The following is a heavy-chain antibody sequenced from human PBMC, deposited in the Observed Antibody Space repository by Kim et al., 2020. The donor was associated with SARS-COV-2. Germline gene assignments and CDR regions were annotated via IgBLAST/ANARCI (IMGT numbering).Heavy chain of an antibody. CDR3: AKPPPSAGSIDC. D-gene: IGHD2-15*01. CDR1: GFTFSNYV. J-gene: IGHJ4*02. V-gene: IGHV3-23*01. Sequence: GGSLRLSCAASGFTFSNYVMSWVRQAPGKGLEWVSSISGSGGSTYYADSVKGRFTISRDNSKNTLYLQINSLRAEDTAIYYCAKPPPSAGSIDCWGQGTLVTVSS. CDR2: ISGSGGST.